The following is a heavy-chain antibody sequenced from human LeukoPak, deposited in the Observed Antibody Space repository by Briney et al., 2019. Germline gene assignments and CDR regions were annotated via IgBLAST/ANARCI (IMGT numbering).Heavy chain of an antibody. Sequence: PGGSLRLSCAASGFTFSSYAMSWVRQAPGKGLEWVSAISGSGGSTYYADSVKGRFTISRDNSKNTLYLQMNSLRAEDTAVYYCAKSTNRGLAARSSGYWGQGTLVTVSS. CDR2: ISGSGGST. CDR1: GFTFSSYA. V-gene: IGHV3-23*01. CDR3: AKSTNRGLAARSSGY. J-gene: IGHJ4*02. D-gene: IGHD6-6*01.